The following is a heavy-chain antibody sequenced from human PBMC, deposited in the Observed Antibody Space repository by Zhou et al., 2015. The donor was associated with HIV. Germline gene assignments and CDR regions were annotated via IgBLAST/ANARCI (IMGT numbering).Heavy chain of an antibody. J-gene: IGHJ4*02. D-gene: IGHD3-10*01. Sequence: QVQLVQSGTEVKKPGSSVKVSCKASGGTFSNYAISWVRQAPGQGLEWMGGIIPIFGTANYAQKFQGRVTITADESTSTAYMELSSLRSEDTAVYYCARGRRRYFGSGPQECDYWGQGTLGHRLL. CDR3: ARGRRRYFGSGPQECDY. V-gene: IGHV1-69*01. CDR2: IIPIFGTA. CDR1: GGTFSNYA.